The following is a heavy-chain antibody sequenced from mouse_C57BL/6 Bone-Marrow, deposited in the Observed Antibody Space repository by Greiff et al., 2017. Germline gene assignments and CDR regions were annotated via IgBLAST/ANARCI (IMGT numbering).Heavy chain of an antibody. D-gene: IGHD6-1*01. CDR3: ARALYDY. J-gene: IGHJ2*01. Sequence: EVQLKQSGPELVKPGASVKIPCKASGYTFNDYNMDWVKQSHGKSLEWIGSINPNNGGTIYNPKFQGKATLTVDTSSSTAYRELRSLTSEATAVYSCARALYDYGGQGTTLTVSS. V-gene: IGHV1-18*01. CDR1: GYTFNDYN. CDR2: INPNNGGT.